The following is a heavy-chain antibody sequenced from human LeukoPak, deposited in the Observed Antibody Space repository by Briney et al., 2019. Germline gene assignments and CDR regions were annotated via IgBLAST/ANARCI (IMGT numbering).Heavy chain of an antibody. CDR2: IYYSGST. CDR3: ARDGDEMGIAVAGTGENWFDP. D-gene: IGHD6-19*01. CDR1: GGSISSYY. J-gene: IGHJ5*02. Sequence: SETLSLTCTVSGGSISSYYWSWIRQPPGKGLEWIRHIYYSGSTNYNPSLKSRVTISVDTSKNQFSLKLSSVTAADTAVYYCARDGDEMGIAVAGTGENWFDPWGQGTLVTVSS. V-gene: IGHV4-59*12.